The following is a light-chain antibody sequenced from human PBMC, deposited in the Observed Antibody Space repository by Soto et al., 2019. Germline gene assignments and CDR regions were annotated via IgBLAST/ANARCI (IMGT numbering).Light chain of an antibody. V-gene: IGKV4-1*01. CDR2: WAS. CDR1: QSVLYSPNNKNY. Sequence: DIVMTQSPDSLAVSLGERATINCKSSQSVLYSPNNKNYLAWYQHKPGQPPKMLIYWASIRESGVPDRFRGSGSGKDFTLTISRLQSEDVAVYYCQQYYTNSWSFGQGTKVEIK. J-gene: IGKJ1*01. CDR3: QQYYTNSWS.